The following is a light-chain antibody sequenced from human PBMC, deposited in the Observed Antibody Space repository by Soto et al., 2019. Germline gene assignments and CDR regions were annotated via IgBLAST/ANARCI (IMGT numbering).Light chain of an antibody. CDR3: QQRTNWRLT. CDR2: DAS. CDR1: QSFGSP. Sequence: EIVLTKSPATLSLSPGERGTFSCRASQSFGSPLTWYQQKPGQAPRPLIYDASNRATGIPARFSGSGSGTDFTLTISSLEPEDFAVYYCQQRTNWRLTFGGGTRVEIK. V-gene: IGKV3-11*01. J-gene: IGKJ4*01.